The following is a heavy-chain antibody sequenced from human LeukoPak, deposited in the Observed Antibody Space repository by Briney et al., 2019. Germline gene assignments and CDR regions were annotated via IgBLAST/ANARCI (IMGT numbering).Heavy chain of an antibody. D-gene: IGHD2-2*01. V-gene: IGHV1-18*04. CDR2: ISAYNGNT. Sequence: ASVKVSCKASGYTFTVYYMHWVRQAPGQGLEWMGWISAYNGNTNYAQKLQGRVTMTTDTSTSTAYMELRSLRSDDTAVYYCAREGYCSSTSCPQYYYYGMDVWGQGTTVTVSS. J-gene: IGHJ6*02. CDR1: GYTFTVYY. CDR3: AREGYCSSTSCPQYYYYGMDV.